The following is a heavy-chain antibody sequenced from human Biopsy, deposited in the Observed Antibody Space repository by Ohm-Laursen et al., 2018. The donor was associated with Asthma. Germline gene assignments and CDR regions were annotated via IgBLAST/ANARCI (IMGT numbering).Heavy chain of an antibody. J-gene: IGHJ6*02. Sequence: TLSLTCTVSYGSITGGGYYWTWIRQHPGKGLEWIGFIYYSGSTYYNPSLKSRVSISIDTYWNRVSLKLTSVTAADTAVYYCARGPELDVWGQGTTVTVSS. CDR1: YGSITGGGYY. CDR3: ARGPELDV. CDR2: IYYSGST. V-gene: IGHV4-31*03.